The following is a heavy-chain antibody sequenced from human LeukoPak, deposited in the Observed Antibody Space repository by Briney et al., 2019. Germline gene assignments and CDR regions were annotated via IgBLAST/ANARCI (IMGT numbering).Heavy chain of an antibody. D-gene: IGHD3-3*01. Sequence: SETLSLTCAVYGGFFSVYYWSWTRHPPGEGLEWIGEMKHRGSTNYNPPLKSRVPISVDTSKDQFSLKLSSVTAADTAVYYGARAYYDFWSGYYREKTYYYYYNMDVWGKGTTVTVSS. V-gene: IGHV4-34*01. CDR3: ARAYYDFWSGYYREKTYYYYYNMDV. CDR1: GGFFSVYY. J-gene: IGHJ6*03. CDR2: MKHRGST.